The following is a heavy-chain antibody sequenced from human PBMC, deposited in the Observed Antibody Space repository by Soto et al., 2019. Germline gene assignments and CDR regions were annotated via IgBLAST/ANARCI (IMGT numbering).Heavy chain of an antibody. J-gene: IGHJ4*02. CDR3: ARSLYGSGSYYKEGWYFDY. D-gene: IGHD3-10*01. V-gene: IGHV3-33*08. Sequence: VQLVESGGGLIQPGGSLRLSCAASGFTVSSNYMSWVRQAPGKGLEWVAVIWYDGSNKYYADSVKGRFTISRDNSKNTLYLQMNSLRAEDTAVYYCARSLYGSGSYYKEGWYFDYWGQGTLVTVSS. CDR2: IWYDGSNK. CDR1: GFTVSSNY.